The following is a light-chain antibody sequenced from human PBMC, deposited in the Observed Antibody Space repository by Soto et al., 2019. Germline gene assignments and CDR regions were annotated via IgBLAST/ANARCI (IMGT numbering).Light chain of an antibody. J-gene: IGLJ2*01. V-gene: IGLV2-23*03. CDR3: CSYAGSTTFV. Sequence: QSALTQPASVSGSPGQSITISCTGTSRDVGSYNLVSWYQQHPGKAPKLMIYEGSKRPSGLSNRFSGSKSGNTASLTISGLQAEDEADYYCCSYAGSTTFVFGGGTQLTVL. CDR2: EGS. CDR1: SRDVGSYNL.